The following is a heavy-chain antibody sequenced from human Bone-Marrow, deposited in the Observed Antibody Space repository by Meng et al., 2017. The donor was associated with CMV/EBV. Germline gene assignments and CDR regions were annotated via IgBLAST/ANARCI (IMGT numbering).Heavy chain of an antibody. V-gene: IGHV3-74*01. J-gene: IGHJ6*02. Sequence: ETLSLTCAASGFTFSTYWMHWVRQVPGKGLVWVSRISSDGSSTRSYADSVKGRFTISRDNANNSLYLQMHSLRGEDTAVYYCARENQNRTYYDFWSGYFGEGSYYGMDVWGQGTTVTVSS. D-gene: IGHD3-3*01. CDR3: ARENQNRTYYDFWSGYFGEGSYYGMDV. CDR2: ISSDGSSTR. CDR1: GFTFSTYW.